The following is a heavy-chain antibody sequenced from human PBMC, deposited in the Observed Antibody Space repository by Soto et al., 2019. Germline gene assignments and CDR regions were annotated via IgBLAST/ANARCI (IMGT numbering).Heavy chain of an antibody. J-gene: IGHJ6*02. V-gene: IGHV3-23*01. CDR3: AKGGISTYGMDV. CDR1: GFTFHSV. Sequence: DVQLLESGGGLVLPGGSLRLSCAASGFTFHSVMSWVRQAPGKGLEWVSVISGSGGHRYYADSVKGRFTISRDNSKNMVFLQITSLRAEDTAVYYCAKGGISTYGMDVWGPGTTVTVS. D-gene: IGHD3-3*01. CDR2: ISGSGGHR.